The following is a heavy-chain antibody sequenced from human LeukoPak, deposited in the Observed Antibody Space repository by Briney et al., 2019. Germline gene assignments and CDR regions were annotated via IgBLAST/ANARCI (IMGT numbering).Heavy chain of an antibody. CDR2: IYHSGRT. J-gene: IGHJ4*02. CDR1: GFTFSTHA. Sequence: LRLSCAASGFTFSTHAMKWLRQHPGNGLEWIGTIYHSGRTHYNPSLKSRVTISVDTSKNQFSLNLRSATAADTAVYYCARRFSGSSELDYWGQGTLVTVSS. CDR3: ARRFSGSSELDY. V-gene: IGHV4-38-2*01. D-gene: IGHD1-26*01.